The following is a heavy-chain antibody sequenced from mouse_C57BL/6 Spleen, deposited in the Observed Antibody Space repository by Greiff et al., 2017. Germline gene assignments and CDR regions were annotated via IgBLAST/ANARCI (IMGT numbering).Heavy chain of an antibody. CDR1: GYTFTSYW. Sequence: QVQLQQSGAELVRPGSSVKLSCKASGYTFTSYWMHWVKQRPIQGLEWIGNIDPSDSETHYNQKFKDKATLTVDKSSSTAYMQLSSLTSEDSAVYYCARRGNLPFDYWGQGTTLTVSS. D-gene: IGHD2-1*01. CDR2: IDPSDSET. J-gene: IGHJ2*01. V-gene: IGHV1-52*01. CDR3: ARRGNLPFDY.